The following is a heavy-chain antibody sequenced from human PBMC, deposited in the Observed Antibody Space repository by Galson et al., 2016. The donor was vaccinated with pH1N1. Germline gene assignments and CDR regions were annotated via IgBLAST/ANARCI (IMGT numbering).Heavy chain of an antibody. CDR1: GFTFSNHG. CDR2: INTKTGNP. CDR3: ARETPSPSPTVLRYFDWSRGLSSFDM. D-gene: IGHD3-9*01. V-gene: IGHV7-4-1*02. J-gene: IGHJ3*02. Sequence: KVSCKASGFTFSNHGINWVRQAPGQGLEWMGWINTKTGNPTYAQGFTGRFVFSLDTSVNTAYLQINSLKADDTAVYYCARETPSPSPTVLRYFDWSRGLSSFDMWGRWTLVTVSS.